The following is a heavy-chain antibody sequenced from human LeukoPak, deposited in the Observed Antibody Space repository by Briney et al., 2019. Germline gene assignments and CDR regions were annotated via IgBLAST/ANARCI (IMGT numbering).Heavy chain of an antibody. CDR1: GFTFSQYW. Sequence: GGSLRLSCAASGFTFSQYWMSWVRQAPGKGPEWVANIKHDGSEKQDGSEKNYVDSVKGRFTISRDNAKNSLYLQMNSLRAEDTAVYYCAKVVSLADYYMDVWGKGTTVTVSS. J-gene: IGHJ6*03. CDR3: AKVVSLADYYMDV. V-gene: IGHV3-7*03. D-gene: IGHD3-22*01. CDR2: IKHDGSEKQDGSEK.